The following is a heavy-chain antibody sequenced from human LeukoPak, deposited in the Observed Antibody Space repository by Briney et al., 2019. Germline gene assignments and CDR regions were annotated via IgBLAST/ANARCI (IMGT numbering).Heavy chain of an antibody. V-gene: IGHV3-21*01. CDR1: GFTFSSYA. Sequence: GGSLRLSCAASGFTFSSYAMSRVRQAPGKGLEWVSSISSSSSYIYYADSVKGRFTISRDNAKNSLYLQMNSLRAEDTAVYYCARVISMAGYDYWGQGTLVTVSS. CDR3: ARVISMAGYDY. J-gene: IGHJ4*02. CDR2: ISSSSSYI. D-gene: IGHD6-19*01.